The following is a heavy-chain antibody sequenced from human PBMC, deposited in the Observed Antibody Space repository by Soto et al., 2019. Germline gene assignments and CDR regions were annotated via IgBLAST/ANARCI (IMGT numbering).Heavy chain of an antibody. Sequence: SETLSLTCTVSGGSISSGGYYWSWIRQHPGKGLEWIGYIYYSGSTYYNPSLKSRVTISVDTSKNQFSLKLSSVTAADTAVYYCAAPYSSAWYAGWYFHGMDVWGQGTTVTVSS. CDR3: AAPYSSAWYAGWYFHGMDV. J-gene: IGHJ6*02. V-gene: IGHV4-31*03. D-gene: IGHD6-19*01. CDR1: GGSISSGGYY. CDR2: IYYSGST.